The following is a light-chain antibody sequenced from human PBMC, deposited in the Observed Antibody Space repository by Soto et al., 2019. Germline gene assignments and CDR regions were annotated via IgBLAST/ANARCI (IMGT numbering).Light chain of an antibody. V-gene: IGKV3-11*01. J-gene: IGKJ4*01. Sequence: EIVLIQSPATLSLSPGERATLSCRASQSVSSNLAWYQQNPGQAPRLLIFDASKRATGIPVRFSGSGSGTDSTLTISSLEPEDFTVYYCQQHSDWPLTFGGGTRVEIK. CDR1: QSVSSN. CDR3: QQHSDWPLT. CDR2: DAS.